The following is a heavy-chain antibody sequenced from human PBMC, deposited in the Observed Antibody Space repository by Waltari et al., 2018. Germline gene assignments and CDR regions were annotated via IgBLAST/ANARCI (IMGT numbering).Heavy chain of an antibody. Sequence: QVQLQQWGAGLLKPSETLSLTCAVYGGPFSGYYWSWIRQPPGKGLEWIGEVDHSGSANYSPSLKMLATISVDTSKKQFSLTLTSVTAADTAVYYCARDARDWEAVANTYFDSWGQGTLVAVSS. V-gene: IGHV4-34*02. J-gene: IGHJ4*02. D-gene: IGHD6-19*01. CDR1: GGPFSGYY. CDR2: VDHSGSA. CDR3: ARDARDWEAVANTYFDS.